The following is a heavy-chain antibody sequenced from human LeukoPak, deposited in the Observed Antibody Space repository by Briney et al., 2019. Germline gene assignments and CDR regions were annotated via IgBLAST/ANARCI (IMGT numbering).Heavy chain of an antibody. Sequence: SETLTLTCAVSGGSISASNWWSWFRQSPGKGLEWIGEIYHSGSTNSSPSLKSRVTISEDKSKRQFYLKLTSVTAADTAVYFCAGGLEGPAMVPLHWGQGTLVTVSS. J-gene: IGHJ4*02. D-gene: IGHD5-18*01. CDR3: AGGLEGPAMVPLH. V-gene: IGHV4-4*02. CDR1: GGSISASNW. CDR2: IYHSGST.